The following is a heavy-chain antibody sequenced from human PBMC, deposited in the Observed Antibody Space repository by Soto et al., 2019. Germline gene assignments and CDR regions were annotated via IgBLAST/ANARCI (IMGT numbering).Heavy chain of an antibody. CDR1: GGSFSGYY. J-gene: IGHJ4*02. D-gene: IGHD3-10*01. Sequence: SETLSLTCAVYGGSFSGYYWTWIRQPPGKGLEWIGYIYYSGSTNYNPSLKSRVTISVDTSKNQFSLKLSSVTAADTAVYYCARDYYGSGSPPLGYWGQGTLVTVPQ. CDR3: ARDYYGSGSPPLGY. CDR2: IYYSGST. V-gene: IGHV4-59*01.